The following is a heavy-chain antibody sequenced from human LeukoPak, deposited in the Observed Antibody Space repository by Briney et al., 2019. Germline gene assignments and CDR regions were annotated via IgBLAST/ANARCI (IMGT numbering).Heavy chain of an antibody. CDR1: GGSISSSSYY. Sequence: SETLSLTCTVSGGSISSSSYYWGWIRQPPGKGLEWIGSIYYSGSTYYNPSLKSRVTISVDTSKNQFSLKLSSVTAADTAVYYCARISYGARYYYYYMDVWGKGTTVTVSS. V-gene: IGHV4-39*01. D-gene: IGHD5-18*01. J-gene: IGHJ6*03. CDR3: ARISYGARYYYYYMDV. CDR2: IYYSGST.